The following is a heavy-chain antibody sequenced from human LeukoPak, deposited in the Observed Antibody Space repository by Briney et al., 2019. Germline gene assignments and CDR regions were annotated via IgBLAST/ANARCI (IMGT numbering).Heavy chain of an antibody. J-gene: IGHJ4*02. CDR2: VHLSGRT. CDR3: AREGGPYRPLDY. CDR1: GGSISSTKW. Sequence: PSETLSPTCGVSGGSISSTKWWTWVRQPPGEGLEWIGEVHLSGRTNYNPSLESRVTMSVDMSENHISLKLTSVTAADTAVYYCAREGGPYRPLDYSGQGTLVTVSS. V-gene: IGHV4-4*02.